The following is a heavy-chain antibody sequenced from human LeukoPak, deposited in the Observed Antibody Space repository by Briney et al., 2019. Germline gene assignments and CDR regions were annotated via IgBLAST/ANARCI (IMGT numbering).Heavy chain of an antibody. CDR3: AKFDGDSSSWDV. D-gene: IGHD3-10*01. CDR2: IWYDASKT. V-gene: IGHV3-33*06. CDR1: GFSFRTYG. Sequence: GRPLRLSCVASGFSFRTYGMHWVRQAPGKGLEWVAVIWYDASKTYCADSVKGRFTISRDNSNNTLYLQMNSLRAEDTAVYYCAKFDGDSSSWDVWGKGTTVTVSS. J-gene: IGHJ6*04.